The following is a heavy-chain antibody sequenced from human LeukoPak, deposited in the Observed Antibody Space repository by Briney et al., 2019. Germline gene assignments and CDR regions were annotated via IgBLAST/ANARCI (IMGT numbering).Heavy chain of an antibody. CDR3: ASPSVDSSGSGDYYFDY. Sequence: ASVKVSCKTSGYTFTSYYMHWVRQAPGQGLEWMGIINPSGGSTSHAQKFQGRVTMTRDTSTSTVYMELSSLRSEDTAVYYCASPSVDSSGSGDYYFDYWGQGTLVTVSS. J-gene: IGHJ4*02. CDR1: GYTFTSYY. V-gene: IGHV1-46*01. CDR2: INPSGGST. D-gene: IGHD3-22*01.